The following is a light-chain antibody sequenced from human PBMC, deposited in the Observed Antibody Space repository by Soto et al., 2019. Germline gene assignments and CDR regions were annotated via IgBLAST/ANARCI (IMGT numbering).Light chain of an antibody. CDR1: SSNIGAGYD. Sequence: QSVLAQPPSVSGAPGQKVTISCTGSSSNIGAGYDLHWYQQLPGTAPKLLLYGNSNRPSGVPDRFSGSKSGTSASLAITGLQAEDEADYYCQSYDNSLSGSRVFGGGTKLTVL. J-gene: IGLJ3*02. CDR3: QSYDNSLSGSRV. CDR2: GNS. V-gene: IGLV1-40*01.